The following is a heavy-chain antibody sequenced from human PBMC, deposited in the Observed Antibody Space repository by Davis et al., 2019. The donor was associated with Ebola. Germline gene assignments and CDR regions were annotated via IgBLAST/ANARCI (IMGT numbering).Heavy chain of an antibody. J-gene: IGHJ6*02. CDR3: ARDRVNYGANYYYGMDV. CDR1: GFTFSSYG. D-gene: IGHD4-17*01. CDR2: ISYDGSNK. V-gene: IGHV3-30*03. Sequence: GESLKISCAASGFTFSSYGMHWVRQAPGKGLEWVAVISYDGSNKYYADSVKGRFTISRDNSKNTLYLQMNSLRAEDTAVYYCARDRVNYGANYYYGMDVWGQGTTVTVSS.